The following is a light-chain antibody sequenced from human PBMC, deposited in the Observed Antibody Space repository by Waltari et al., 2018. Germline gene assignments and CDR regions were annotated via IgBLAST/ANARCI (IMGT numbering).Light chain of an antibody. J-gene: IGKJ4*01. CDR1: QSVSSSS. Sequence: EIVLTQSPGTLSLSPGERATLSCRASQSVSSSSLAWYQQKPGQAPRLVIYGASSRATCIPDRFSGSGSGTDFTLTISRLEPEDFAVYYCQHYGTSPEVTFGGGTKVEIK. CDR3: QHYGTSPEVT. V-gene: IGKV3-20*01. CDR2: GAS.